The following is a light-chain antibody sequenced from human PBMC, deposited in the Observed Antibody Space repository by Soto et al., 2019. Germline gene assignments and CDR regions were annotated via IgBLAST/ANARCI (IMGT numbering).Light chain of an antibody. CDR1: QSVRIF. CDR3: QQRGNWPLYT. J-gene: IGKJ2*01. CDR2: DAS. V-gene: IGKV3-11*01. Sequence: EIVLTQSPATLSLSPGERATLSCRASQSVRIFLAWYQQKPGQAPRLLIYDASDRATGTPARFSGSGSGTDFTHTISSLEPEDFAVYYCQQRGNWPLYTFGQGTKVE.